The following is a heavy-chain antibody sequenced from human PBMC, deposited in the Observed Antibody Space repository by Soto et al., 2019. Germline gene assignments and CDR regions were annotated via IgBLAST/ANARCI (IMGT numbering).Heavy chain of an antibody. J-gene: IGHJ5*02. CDR2: IIPVLGTA. V-gene: IGHV1-69*01. CDR1: GGTFSSYG. Sequence: QVLLVQSGAEVKKPGSSVKVSCKASGGTFSSYGVSWVRQGPGQGLEWMGAIIPVLGTANYAQKFQGRVTITADESTTTAYMELSSLRLEDTATYFCARDSSAYYDVMFGEHWFGPWGQGTLVTVSS. CDR3: ARDSSAYYDVMFGEHWFGP. D-gene: IGHD3-10*02.